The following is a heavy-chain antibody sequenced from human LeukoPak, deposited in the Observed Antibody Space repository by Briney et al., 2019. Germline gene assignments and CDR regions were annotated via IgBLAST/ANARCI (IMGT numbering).Heavy chain of an antibody. V-gene: IGHV3-30*03. CDR2: ISYDGSNE. CDR1: GFTFSSYG. Sequence: GGSLRLSCAASGFTFSSYGMHWVRQAPGKGLEWVAVISYDGSNEYYADSVKGRFTISRDNSKNTLYLQMNSLRAEDTAVYYCARAVTYFSSGWHFYYYYYMDVWGKGTTVTISS. CDR3: ARAVTYFSSGWHFYYYYYMDV. J-gene: IGHJ6*03. D-gene: IGHD6-19*01.